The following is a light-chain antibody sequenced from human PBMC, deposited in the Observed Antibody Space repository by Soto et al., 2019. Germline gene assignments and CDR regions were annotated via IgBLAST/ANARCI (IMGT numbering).Light chain of an antibody. CDR2: GNT. J-gene: IGLJ2*01. Sequence: QSVLTQPPSASGTPGQRVTGSCSGTTSNIGSNTVNWYQQFPGTAPKLLIYGNTERPSGVPDRFSGSKSGTSASLAISGLQSEDEADYYCEAWDDSLNGYVVFGGGTKLPVL. CDR1: TSNIGSNT. CDR3: EAWDDSLNGYVV. V-gene: IGLV1-44*01.